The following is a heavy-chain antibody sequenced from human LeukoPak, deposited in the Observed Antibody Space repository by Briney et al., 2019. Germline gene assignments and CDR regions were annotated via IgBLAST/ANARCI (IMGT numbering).Heavy chain of an antibody. CDR2: IKPSGGNT. J-gene: IGHJ3*02. D-gene: IGHD5-24*01. CDR3: ARVRDGYNDAYDI. CDR1: GYSFTSYN. Sequence: EASVKVSCKTSGYSFTSYNLHWVRQAPGQRLEWMGIIKPSGGNTNYAQKFQGRVTMTRDTSTSTVYMELSGLKSEDTAVYYCARVRDGYNDAYDIWGQGTMVTVSS. V-gene: IGHV1-46*01.